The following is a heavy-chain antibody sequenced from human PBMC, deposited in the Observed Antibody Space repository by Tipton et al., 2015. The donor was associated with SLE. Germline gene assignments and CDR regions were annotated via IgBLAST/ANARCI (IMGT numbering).Heavy chain of an antibody. D-gene: IGHD2-21*01. J-gene: IGHJ4*02. V-gene: IGHV3-7*01. Sequence: SLRLSCAASASTFSSYGMHWVRQAPGKGLEWVANIKQDGSEKDYVDSVKGRFTISRDNAKNSLYLQMNSLRVEDTAVYYCASSFYCGGDCYPYYFDYWGQGTLVTVSS. CDR3: ASSFYCGGDCYPYYFDY. CDR1: ASTFSSYG. CDR2: IKQDGSEK.